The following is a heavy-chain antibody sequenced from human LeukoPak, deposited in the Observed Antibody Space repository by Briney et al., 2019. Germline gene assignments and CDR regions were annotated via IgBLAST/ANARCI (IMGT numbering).Heavy chain of an antibody. V-gene: IGHV3-30-3*01. CDR1: GFIFSSYW. J-gene: IGHJ6*02. Sequence: PGGSLRLSCAASGFIFSSYWMSWVRQAPGKGLEWVAVISYDGSNKYYADSVKGRFTISRDNSKNTLYLQMNSLRAEDTAVYYCARDGTYDSSGYSSYGMDVWGQGTTVTVSS. D-gene: IGHD3-22*01. CDR3: ARDGTYDSSGYSSYGMDV. CDR2: ISYDGSNK.